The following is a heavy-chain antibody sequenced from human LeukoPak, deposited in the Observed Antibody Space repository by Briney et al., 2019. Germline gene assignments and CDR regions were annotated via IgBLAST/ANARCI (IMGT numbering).Heavy chain of an antibody. CDR1: GFTFSSYA. Sequence: GGSLRLSCAASGFTFSSYAMSWVRQAPGKGLEGVSAISGSGGSTYYADSVKGRFSISRDNSKNTLYLQMNSLRPEDTAIYYCAKDMISGTYSSVLPGYWGHGILVTVSS. CDR2: ISGSGGST. V-gene: IGHV3-23*01. CDR3: AKDMISGTYSSVLPGY. J-gene: IGHJ4*01. D-gene: IGHD1-26*01.